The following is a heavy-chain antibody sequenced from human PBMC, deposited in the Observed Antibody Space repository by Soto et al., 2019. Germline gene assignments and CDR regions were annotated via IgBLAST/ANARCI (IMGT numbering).Heavy chain of an antibody. D-gene: IGHD2-21*02. V-gene: IGHV4-31*02. CDR3: AREGADYYFHY. J-gene: IGHJ4*02. CDR2: THYTGIA. Sequence: WTWIRQPPGKGLEWIGYTHYTGIADYNPSLKNRVSISADTSKNQFSLKLTSVTAADTAVYYCAREGADYYFHYWGQGTLVTVSS.